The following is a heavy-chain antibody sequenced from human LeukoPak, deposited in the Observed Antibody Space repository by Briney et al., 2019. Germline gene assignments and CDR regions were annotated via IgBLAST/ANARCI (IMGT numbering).Heavy chain of an antibody. D-gene: IGHD3-3*01. CDR2: IIPILGIA. CDR3: ARVGYDLWSGYMEYDY. Sequence: GASVKVSCKASGGTFSSYAISWVRQAPGQGLEWMGRIIPILGIANYAQKFQGRVTITADKSTSTAYMELSSLRSEDTAVYYCARVGYDLWSGYMEYDYWGQGTLVTVSS. CDR1: GGTFSSYA. V-gene: IGHV1-69*04. J-gene: IGHJ4*02.